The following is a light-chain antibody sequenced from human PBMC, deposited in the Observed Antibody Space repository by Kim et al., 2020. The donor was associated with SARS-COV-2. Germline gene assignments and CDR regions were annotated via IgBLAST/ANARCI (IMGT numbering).Light chain of an antibody. J-gene: IGLJ1*01. V-gene: IGLV2-11*01. CDR1: SSDVGGCND. Sequence: QLVTIACTGSSSDVGGCNDGSWYQQNPGKGPKLMIYDVSGRRSGVPDRFCGAKYGNTGSLTISEIQAEDEADYYCGSYAGRNSWRVFGTGTKVTVL. CDR3: GSYAGRNSWRV. CDR2: DVS.